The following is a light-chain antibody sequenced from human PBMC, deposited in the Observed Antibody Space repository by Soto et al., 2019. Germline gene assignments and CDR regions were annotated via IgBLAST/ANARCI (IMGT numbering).Light chain of an antibody. CDR2: GAS. J-gene: IGKJ4*01. CDR3: QQYGSSPT. V-gene: IGKV3-20*01. CDR1: QSVSSSY. Sequence: EIVLTQSPGTLSLSPGERATLSCRASQSVSSSYLAWYQQKPGQAPRLLIYGASSRATGIPDRFSGSGSGTDFTTTISRLEAEDFAVYYCQQYGSSPTFGGGTKVEIK.